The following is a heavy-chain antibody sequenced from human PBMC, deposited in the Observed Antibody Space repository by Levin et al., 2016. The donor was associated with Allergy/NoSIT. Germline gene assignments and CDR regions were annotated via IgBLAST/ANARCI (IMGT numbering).Heavy chain of an antibody. V-gene: IGHV3-23*01. Sequence: GESLKISCAASGFTFSLYSMNWVRQAPGKGLEWVSTISGSGGSTYYADSVKGRFTISRDNSKNTLYLQMNSLRAEDTAVYYCAKVSEWLVLGGMDVWGQGTTVTVSS. CDR2: ISGSGGST. D-gene: IGHD6-19*01. CDR3: AKVSEWLVLGGMDV. CDR1: GFTFSLYS. J-gene: IGHJ6*02.